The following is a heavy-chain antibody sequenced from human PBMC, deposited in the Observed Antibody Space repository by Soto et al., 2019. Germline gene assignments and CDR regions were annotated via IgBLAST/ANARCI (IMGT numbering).Heavy chain of an antibody. Sequence: ASVKVSCKASGYTFTSYAMHWVRQAPGQRLEWMGWINAGNGNTKYSQKFQGRVTITRDTSASTAYMELSSLRSEDTAVYYCARVFLIYGSGPRYYFDYWGQGTLVTVSS. CDR1: GYTFTSYA. CDR2: INAGNGNT. J-gene: IGHJ4*02. CDR3: ARVFLIYGSGPRYYFDY. V-gene: IGHV1-3*01. D-gene: IGHD3-10*01.